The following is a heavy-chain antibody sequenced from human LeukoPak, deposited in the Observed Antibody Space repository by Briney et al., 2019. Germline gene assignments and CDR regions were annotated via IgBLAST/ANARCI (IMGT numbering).Heavy chain of an antibody. D-gene: IGHD3-3*01. CDR2: INHSGST. V-gene: IGHV4-34*01. Sequence: KTSETLSLTCAVYGGSFSGYYWSWIRQPPGKGLEWIGEINHSGSTNYNPSLKSRVTISVDTSKNQFSLKLSSVTAADTAVYYCARARPGIITIFGVVIDGGWFDPWGQGTLVTVSS. J-gene: IGHJ5*02. CDR1: GGSFSGYY. CDR3: ARARPGIITIFGVVIDGGWFDP.